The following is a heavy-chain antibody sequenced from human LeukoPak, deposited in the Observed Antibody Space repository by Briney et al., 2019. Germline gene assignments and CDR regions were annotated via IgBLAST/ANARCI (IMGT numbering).Heavy chain of an antibody. CDR1: GGTFSSYA. J-gene: IGHJ1*01. CDR2: IIPIFGTA. Sequence: SVKVSCKASGGTFSSYAISWVRQAPGQGLEWMGGIIPIFGTANYAQKFQGRVTITADESTSTAYMELSSLRSEDTAVYYCATGPSSSWYLEYFQHWGQGTLVTVSS. D-gene: IGHD6-13*01. CDR3: ATGPSSSWYLEYFQH. V-gene: IGHV1-69*13.